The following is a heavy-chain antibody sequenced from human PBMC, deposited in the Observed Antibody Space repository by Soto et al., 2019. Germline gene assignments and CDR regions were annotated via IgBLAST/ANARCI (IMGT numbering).Heavy chain of an antibody. D-gene: IGHD3-22*01. CDR3: ARESITMIVVVSHDACDI. J-gene: IGHJ3*02. CDR2: INPSGGST. V-gene: IGHV1-46*01. Sequence: AVKVSCKASGYTFTSYYMHWVRQAPGQGLEWMGIINPSGGSTSYAQKFQGRVTMTRDTSTSTVYMELSSLRSEDTAVYYCARESITMIVVVSHDACDIWGQGTMVTVS. CDR1: GYTFTSYY.